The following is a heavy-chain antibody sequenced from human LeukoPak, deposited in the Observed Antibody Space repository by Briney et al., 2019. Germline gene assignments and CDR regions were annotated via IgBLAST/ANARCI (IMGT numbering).Heavy chain of an antibody. Sequence: GGSLRLSCAASAFIFSHYGMHWVRQVPGKGLEWVAVIWANGNDKYYIDSVKGRFTVSRDNSKNTLHLQMNSLRTEDTAVYYCARVKGGIAAAGNYFDYWGQGTLVTVSS. D-gene: IGHD6-13*01. J-gene: IGHJ4*02. CDR2: IWANGNDK. V-gene: IGHV3-33*01. CDR1: AFIFSHYG. CDR3: ARVKGGIAAAGNYFDY.